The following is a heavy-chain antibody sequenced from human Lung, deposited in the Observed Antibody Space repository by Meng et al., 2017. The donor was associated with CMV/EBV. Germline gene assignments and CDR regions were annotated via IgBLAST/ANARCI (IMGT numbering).Heavy chain of an antibody. CDR3: ARVGYSGSYAMDY. D-gene: IGHD1-26*01. CDR1: GGPFSSYT. J-gene: IGHJ4*02. V-gene: IGHV1-69*02. CDR2: IIPILGIT. Sequence: SVKVSCKASGGPFSSYTISWVRQAPGQGLEWMGRIIPILGITNYAQKFQGRVTITADKSTSTAYMELSSLRPEDTAVYYCARVGYSGSYAMDYWGQGTLVTVSS.